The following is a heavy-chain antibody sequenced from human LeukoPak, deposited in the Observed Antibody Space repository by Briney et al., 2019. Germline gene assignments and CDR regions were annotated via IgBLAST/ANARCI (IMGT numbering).Heavy chain of an antibody. Sequence: SETLSLTCAVYGGSFSGYYWSWIRQPPGKGLEWIGEINHSGSTNYNPSLKSRVTISVDTSKNQFSLKLSSVTAADTAVYYCARLVCGGGSCPAEFDYWGQGALVTVSS. CDR3: ARLVCGGGSCPAEFDY. J-gene: IGHJ4*02. V-gene: IGHV4-34*01. D-gene: IGHD2-15*01. CDR1: GGSFSGYY. CDR2: INHSGST.